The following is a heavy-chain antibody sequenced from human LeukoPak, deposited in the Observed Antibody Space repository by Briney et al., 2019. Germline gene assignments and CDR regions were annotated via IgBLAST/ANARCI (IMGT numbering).Heavy chain of an antibody. CDR3: ARDSGYSYGFDYMDV. Sequence: SETLSLTCTVSGGSISSGGYYWSWIRQHPGKGLEWIGYIYYSGSTYYNQSLKSRVTISVDTSKNQFSLKLSSVTAADTAVYYCARDSGYSYGFDYMDVWGKGTTVTVSS. CDR2: IYYSGST. V-gene: IGHV4-31*03. CDR1: GGSISSGGYY. J-gene: IGHJ6*03. D-gene: IGHD5-18*01.